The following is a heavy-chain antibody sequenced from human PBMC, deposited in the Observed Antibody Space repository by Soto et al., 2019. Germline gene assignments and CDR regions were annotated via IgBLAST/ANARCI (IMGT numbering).Heavy chain of an antibody. V-gene: IGHV3-30*03. Sequence: QAQLVESGGGVVQPGRSLRLSCAASGFTFNNYAMHWVRQAPGKGLERVAVISHDGSIEYYPDSVKGRFTISRDNSKNTLYLEMNSLRAEDTAVYYCARDSRSTGQGAFDIWGHGTMVIVSS. CDR2: ISHDGSIE. D-gene: IGHD3-16*01. J-gene: IGHJ3*02. CDR1: GFTFNNYA. CDR3: ARDSRSTGQGAFDI.